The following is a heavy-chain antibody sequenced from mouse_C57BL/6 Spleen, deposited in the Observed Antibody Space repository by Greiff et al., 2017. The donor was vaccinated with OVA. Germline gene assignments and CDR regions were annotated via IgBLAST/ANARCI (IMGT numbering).Heavy chain of an antibody. CDR2: IDPETGGT. CDR3: TIGFAY. J-gene: IGHJ3*01. CDR1: GYTFTDYE. Sequence: VKLVESGAELVRPGASVTLSCKASGYTFTDYEMYWVKQTPVHGLEWIGAIDPETGGTAYNQKFKGKAILTADKSSSTAYMELRSLTSEDSAVYYCTIGFAYWGQGTLVTVSA. V-gene: IGHV1-15*01.